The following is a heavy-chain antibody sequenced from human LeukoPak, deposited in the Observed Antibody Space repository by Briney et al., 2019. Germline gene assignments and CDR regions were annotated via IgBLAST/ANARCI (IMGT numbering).Heavy chain of an antibody. CDR2: HYHTGRI. Sequence: PSETLSLTSSVSGGSISGTNYCGGGSRQPPGKGPEGIVIHYHTGRIYHNPSLNSLFTISRDSSKNQFSCKLSSCTDGDRAVQYCATEGYDNWGLFDNWGRGTLVTVSS. J-gene: IGHJ4*02. CDR1: GGSISGTNYC. CDR3: ATEGYDNWGLFDN. D-gene: IGHD1-1*01. V-gene: IGHV4-39*07.